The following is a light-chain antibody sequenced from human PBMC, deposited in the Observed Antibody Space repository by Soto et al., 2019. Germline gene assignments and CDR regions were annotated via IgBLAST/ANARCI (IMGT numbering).Light chain of an antibody. Sequence: QLVLTQSSSAFASLGSSVKLTCTLSSGHSSYIIAWHQQQPGKAPRYLMKLEGSGSYNKGSGVPDRFSGSSSGADRYLTISSLQFEDEADYYCETGDSLWVFGGGTKLTVL. CDR3: ETGDSLWV. CDR1: SGHSSYI. J-gene: IGLJ3*02. CDR2: LEGSGSY. V-gene: IGLV4-60*02.